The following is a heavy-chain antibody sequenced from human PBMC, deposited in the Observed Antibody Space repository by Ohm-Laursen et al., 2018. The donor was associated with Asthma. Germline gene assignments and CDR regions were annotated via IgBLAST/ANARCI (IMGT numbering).Heavy chain of an antibody. CDR2: IWSDGSNE. J-gene: IGHJ3*01. CDR3: ARSNGRDCFDV. D-gene: IGHD2-21*01. Sequence: SLRLSCSAPGFAFSRYGMYWVRQAPGKGLQWVAVIWSDGSNEDYAGSVKGRFTISRDNSGNTLYLQMNSLRAEDTAVYYCARSNGRDCFDVWGQGTMVTVSS. CDR1: GFAFSRYG. V-gene: IGHV3-33*07.